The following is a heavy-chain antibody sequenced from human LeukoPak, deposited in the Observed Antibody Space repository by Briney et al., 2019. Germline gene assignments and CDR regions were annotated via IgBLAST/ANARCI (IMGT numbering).Heavy chain of an antibody. J-gene: IGHJ4*02. Sequence: TGGSLRLSCAASGFTFSTYAMHWVRQAPGQGLDWVAILSYDGSTKFYADSVKGRFTISRDNSKNTLYLQMNSLRAEDTAVYNCVRAGPKTYGSGTQGDYYFDYWGQGTLVTVSS. CDR2: LSYDGSTK. V-gene: IGHV3-30*04. CDR1: GFTFSTYA. CDR3: VRAGPKTYGSGTQGDYYFDY. D-gene: IGHD3-10*01.